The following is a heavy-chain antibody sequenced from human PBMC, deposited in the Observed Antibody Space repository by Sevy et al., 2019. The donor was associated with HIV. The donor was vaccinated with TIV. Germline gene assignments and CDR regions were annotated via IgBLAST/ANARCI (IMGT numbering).Heavy chain of an antibody. J-gene: IGHJ3*02. CDR2: IFRGGDGP. CDR1: GFTFSNYA. CDR3: AGALYDSSGSFDALDI. D-gene: IGHD3-22*01. Sequence: GESLKISCVASGFTFSNYAMNWVRQAPGKGLEWVSTIFRGGDGPYYADSVKGRFTISRDNSKDTVYLQLSSLRADDTAVYYCAGALYDSSGSFDALDIWGQGTMVTVSS. V-gene: IGHV3-23*01.